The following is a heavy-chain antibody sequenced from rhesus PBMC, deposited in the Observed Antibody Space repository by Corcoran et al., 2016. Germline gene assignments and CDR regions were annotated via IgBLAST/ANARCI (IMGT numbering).Heavy chain of an antibody. CDR2: HSQTGTTT. CDR1: GFTYRNSA. D-gene: IGHD6-31*01. Sequence: VRLVVSGGGLVQPEGCLRLSLAASGFTYRNSAGGWGRLVPGEAGGGGAGHSQTGTTTCTSDSVRCPVSSSRDSCTDSRSLQMISTIAVDTAVHYCATWDNSGGSACWGQGVLVTVSS. J-gene: IGHJ4*01. V-gene: IGHV3S5*01. CDR3: ATWDNSGGSAC.